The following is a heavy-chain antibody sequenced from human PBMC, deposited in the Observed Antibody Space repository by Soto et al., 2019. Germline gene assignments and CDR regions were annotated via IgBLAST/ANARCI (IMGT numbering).Heavy chain of an antibody. CDR1: GGSISSYY. CDR3: ARDLGYCSSTSCYTNWFDP. Sequence: ETLSLTCTVSGGSISSYYWSWIRQPPGKGLEWIGYIYYSGSTNYNPSLKSRVTISVDASKNQFSLKLSSVTAADTAVYYCARDLGYCSSTSCYTNWFDPWGQGTLVTVSS. V-gene: IGHV4-59*01. CDR2: IYYSGST. J-gene: IGHJ5*02. D-gene: IGHD2-2*02.